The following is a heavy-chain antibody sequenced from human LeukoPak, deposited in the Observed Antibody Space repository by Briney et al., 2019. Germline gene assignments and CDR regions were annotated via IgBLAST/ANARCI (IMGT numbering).Heavy chain of an antibody. D-gene: IGHD3-10*01. CDR3: ARAPYGSGSDRFDY. J-gene: IGHJ4*02. V-gene: IGHV3-30*03. CDR1: GFTFSSYG. Sequence: PGGSLRLSCAASGFTFSSYGMHWVRQAPGKGLEWVAVISYDGSNKYYADSVKGRFTISRDNSKNTLYLQMNSLRVEDTAVYYCARAPYGSGSDRFDYWGQGTLVTVSS. CDR2: ISYDGSNK.